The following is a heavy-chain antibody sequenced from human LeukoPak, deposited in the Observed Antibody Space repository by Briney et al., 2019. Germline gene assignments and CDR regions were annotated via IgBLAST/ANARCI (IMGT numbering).Heavy chain of an antibody. V-gene: IGHV1-2*02. CDR3: ARDRGERFLEWLFDY. CDR2: INPNSGGT. D-gene: IGHD3-3*01. CDR1: GYTFTGYY. J-gene: IGHJ4*02. Sequence: ASVKVSCKASGYTFTGYYMHWVRQAPGQGLEWMGWINPNSGGTNYAQKFQGRVTMTRDTSTSTVYMELSSLRSEDTAVYHCARDRGERFLEWLFDYWGQGTLVTVSS.